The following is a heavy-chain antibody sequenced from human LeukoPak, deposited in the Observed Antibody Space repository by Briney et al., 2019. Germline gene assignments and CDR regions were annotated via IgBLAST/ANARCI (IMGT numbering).Heavy chain of an antibody. CDR1: GFPFSDYY. CDR2: ISGSGANT. J-gene: IGHJ6*02. D-gene: IGHD3-10*01. V-gene: IGHV3-11*04. CDR3: AKDGYYYGSGSYGRYYYYYYGMDV. Sequence: GGSLRLSCTASGFPFSDYYMNWIRQAPGKGLEWVSGISGSGANTYYAASVKGRFTSSRDNSKNILYLQMNSLRAEDTAVYYCAKDGYYYGSGSYGRYYYYYYGMDVWGQGTTVTVSS.